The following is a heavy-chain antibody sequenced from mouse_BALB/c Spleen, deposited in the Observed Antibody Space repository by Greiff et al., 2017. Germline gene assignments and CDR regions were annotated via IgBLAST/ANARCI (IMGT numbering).Heavy chain of an antibody. CDR3: ARNPIYYGNYVYYFDY. V-gene: IGHV2-2*02. CDR1: GFSLTSYG. Sequence: QVHVKQSGPGLVQPSQSLSITCTVSGFSLTSYGVHWVRQSPGKGLEWLGVIWSGGSTDYNAAFISRLSISKDNSKSQVFFKMNSLQANDTAIYYCARNPIYYGNYVYYFDYWGQGTTLTVSS. D-gene: IGHD2-1*01. CDR2: IWSGGST. J-gene: IGHJ2*01.